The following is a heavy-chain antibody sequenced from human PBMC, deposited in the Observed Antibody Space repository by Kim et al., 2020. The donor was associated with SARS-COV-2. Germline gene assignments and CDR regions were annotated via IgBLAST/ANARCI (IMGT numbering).Heavy chain of an antibody. V-gene: IGHV3-74*01. J-gene: IGHJ5*01. CDR3: ARPLSGTHCYDS. D-gene: IGHD3-3*01. CDR2: INSDGSDT. CDR1: GFTFSTSW. Sequence: GGSLRLSCAASGFTFSTSWMNWVRQVPGKGLVWVSRINSDGSDTAYADSVKGRFTISRDNAKNTLYLQLNSLRPEDTALYYCARPLSGTHCYDSWGQGTL.